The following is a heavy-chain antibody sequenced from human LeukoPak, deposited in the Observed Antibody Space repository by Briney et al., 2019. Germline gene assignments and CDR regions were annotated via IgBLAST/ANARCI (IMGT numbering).Heavy chain of an antibody. CDR3: AKDESTGSFDY. Sequence: GGSLRLSCVNSGFTFSSHGMSWVRQAPGKGLEWVSGISSSGGSTFYVDSVKGRFTVSRDNSQNTLYLQMNSLRAEDTAVYYCAKDESTGSFDYWGQGTLVTVSS. J-gene: IGHJ4*02. V-gene: IGHV3-23*01. D-gene: IGHD3-10*01. CDR1: GFTFSSHG. CDR2: ISSSGGST.